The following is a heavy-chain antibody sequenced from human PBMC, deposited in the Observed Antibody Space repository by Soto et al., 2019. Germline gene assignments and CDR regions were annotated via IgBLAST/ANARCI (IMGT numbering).Heavy chain of an antibody. CDR2: IYYSGST. D-gene: IGHD3-22*01. Sequence: QVQLQESGPGLVKPSQTLSLTCTVSGGSISSGVYYWSWIRQHPEKGLEWIGYIYYSGSTYYNPSLKSRVIISVDTSKNQFSLKLSSVTAADSEVYYCARTSYDSSGTAADPWGQGTLVTVSS. V-gene: IGHV4-31*03. CDR3: ARTSYDSSGTAADP. CDR1: GGSISSGVYY. J-gene: IGHJ5*02.